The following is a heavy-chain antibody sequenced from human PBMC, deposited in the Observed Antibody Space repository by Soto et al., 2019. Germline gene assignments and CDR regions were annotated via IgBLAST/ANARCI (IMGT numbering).Heavy chain of an antibody. CDR1: GFTFSSYS. J-gene: IGHJ5*02. V-gene: IGHV3-21*01. CDR3: ARDSNTRGEYDFWSGYYRFDP. Sequence: SLRLSCAASGFTFSSYSMNWVRQAPGKGLEWVSSISSSSSYIYYADSVKGRFTISRDNAKNSLYLQMNSLRAEDTAVYYCARDSNTRGEYDFWSGYYRFDPWGQGTLVTVSS. D-gene: IGHD3-3*01. CDR2: ISSSSSYI.